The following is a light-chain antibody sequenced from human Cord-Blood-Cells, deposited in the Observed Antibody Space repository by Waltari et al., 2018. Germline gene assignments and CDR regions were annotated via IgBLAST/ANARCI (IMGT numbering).Light chain of an antibody. V-gene: IGKV1-39*01. CDR1: QSISSY. J-gene: IGKJ4*01. CDR3: QQSYSTPLT. CDR2: AES. Sequence: DIQMTQSPYSLSPSVGDRVTITCRASQSISSYFNWYQQKPGKAPKLLIYAESSFQSGVPSRFSGSGSGTDFTLTISSLQPVDLATYYCQQSYSTPLTFGGGTKVEIK.